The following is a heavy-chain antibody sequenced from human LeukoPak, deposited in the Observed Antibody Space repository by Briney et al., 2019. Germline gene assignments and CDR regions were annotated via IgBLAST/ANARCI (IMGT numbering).Heavy chain of an antibody. CDR1: GFTFSSYS. J-gene: IGHJ4*02. V-gene: IGHV3-21*01. D-gene: IGHD1-26*01. CDR3: ASLTDIEAGAVRY. Sequence: GGSLRLSCAASGFTFSSYSMNWVRQAPGKGLEWVSSISSSSSYIYYADSVKGRFTISRDNAKNSLYLQRNSLRAEDTAVYYCASLTDIEAGAVRYWGQGTLVTVSS. CDR2: ISSSSSYI.